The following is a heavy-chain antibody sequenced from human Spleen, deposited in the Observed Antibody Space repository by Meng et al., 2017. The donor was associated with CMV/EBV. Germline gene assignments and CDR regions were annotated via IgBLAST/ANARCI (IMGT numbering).Heavy chain of an antibody. D-gene: IGHD2-21*02. CDR1: GGSISTSSYY. CDR2: IYYSGST. V-gene: IGHV4-39*01. J-gene: IGHJ6*02. CDR3: ARVWGGDSWGYYGMDV. Sequence: GSLRLSCTVSGGSISTSSYYWGWIRQPPGKGLEWSGSIYYSGSTYYNPSLKIRVTISVDTSKNQFSLKLSSLTAADTAVYYCARVWGGDSWGYYGMDVWGLGTTVTVSS.